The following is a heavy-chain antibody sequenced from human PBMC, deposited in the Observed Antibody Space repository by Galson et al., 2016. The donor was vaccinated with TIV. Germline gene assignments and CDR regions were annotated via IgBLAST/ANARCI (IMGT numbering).Heavy chain of an antibody. D-gene: IGHD6-19*01. CDR3: ARGLMPPRGYRSGWYTTRSPYYMDV. V-gene: IGHV4-34*01. CDR2: INHSGRS. CDR1: GGSFSGYD. J-gene: IGHJ6*03. Sequence: LSLTCAVYGGSFSGYDWSWIRPPPGKGLEWIGEINHSGRSNYKSSLKSRVTVSVDTSKNQFSLKVSSVTAADTAVYYCARGLMPPRGYRSGWYTTRSPYYMDVWGKGTTVTVSS.